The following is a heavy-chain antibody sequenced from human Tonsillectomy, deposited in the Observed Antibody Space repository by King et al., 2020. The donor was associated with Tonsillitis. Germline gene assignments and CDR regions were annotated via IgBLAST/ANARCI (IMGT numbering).Heavy chain of an antibody. CDR1: GGSISSGDYY. CDR3: ARDKSGVKAAPNLGSDPFDY. J-gene: IGHJ4*02. D-gene: IGHD5-12*01. Sequence: MQLQESGPGLVKPSQTLSLTCTVSGGSISSGDYYWSWIRQPPGKGLEWIGYIYYSGSTYYNPSLKSRVTISVDTSKNQFSLKLSSVTAADTAVYYCARDKSGVKAAPNLGSDPFDYWGQGTLVTVSS. V-gene: IGHV4-30-4*01. CDR2: IYYSGST.